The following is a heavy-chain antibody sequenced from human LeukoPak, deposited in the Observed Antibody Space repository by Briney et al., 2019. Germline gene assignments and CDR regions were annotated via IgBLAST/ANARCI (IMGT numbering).Heavy chain of an antibody. V-gene: IGHV7-4-1*02. CDR3: AREMYYDYVWGRRNWFDP. CDR2: INTNTGNP. Sequence: ASVKVSCTASGYTFTSYAMNWVRQAPGQGLEWMGWINTNTGNPTYAQGFTGRFVFSLDTSVSTAYLQISSLKAEDTAVYYCAREMYYDYVWGRRNWFDPWGQGTLVTVSS. CDR1: GYTFTSYA. D-gene: IGHD3-16*01. J-gene: IGHJ5*02.